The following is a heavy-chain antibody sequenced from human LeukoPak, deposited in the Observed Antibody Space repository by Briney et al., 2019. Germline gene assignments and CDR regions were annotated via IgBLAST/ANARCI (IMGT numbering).Heavy chain of an antibody. J-gene: IGHJ4*02. D-gene: IGHD5-18*01. CDR2: IFHSGST. CDR1: GGSISSSNW. Sequence: SGTLSLTCAVSGGSISSSNWWSWVRQPPGKGLEWVGEIFHSGSTNYNPSLKSRVTVSVDKSTNQFSLNLSSVTAADTAVYYCARKRGYSYGYYFDYWGQGTLVTVSS. V-gene: IGHV4-4*02. CDR3: ARKRGYSYGYYFDY.